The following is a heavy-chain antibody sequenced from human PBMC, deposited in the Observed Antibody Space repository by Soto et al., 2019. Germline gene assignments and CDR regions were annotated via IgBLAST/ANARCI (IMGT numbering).Heavy chain of an antibody. CDR1: GLSFSRSA. CDR3: VQEKSGPIF. Sequence: PGGSLRLSCAASGLSFSRSAMSWVRQAPGKGLHWVSGISGSGASTFYADSVKGRFTISRDNSKNTLYLQVNSLRAEDTAIYYSVQEKSGPIFWGQGTLVTGSS. V-gene: IGHV3-23*01. D-gene: IGHD3-3*02. CDR2: ISGSGAST. J-gene: IGHJ4*02.